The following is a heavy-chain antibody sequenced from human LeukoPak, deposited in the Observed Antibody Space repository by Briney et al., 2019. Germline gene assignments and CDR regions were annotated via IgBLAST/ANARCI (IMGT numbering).Heavy chain of an antibody. V-gene: IGHV4-39*01. CDR1: GASSSSSSDY. CDR3: ARLSSTHLPNY. J-gene: IGHJ4*02. Sequence: SQSLSLTCTVSGASSSSSSDYCAWLRQPPWKGREWIGTTYYSGSTYYNPSLKCRITMSVDTSKNQFSLNLSSVTAADTAVYYCARLSSTHLPNYWGQGILVTVSS. D-gene: IGHD6-13*01. CDR2: TYYSGST.